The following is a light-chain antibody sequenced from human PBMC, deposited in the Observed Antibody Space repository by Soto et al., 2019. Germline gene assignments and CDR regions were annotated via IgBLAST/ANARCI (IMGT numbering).Light chain of an antibody. V-gene: IGLV1-40*01. CDR1: SSNIGAGYD. Sequence: QSVLTQPPSVSGAQGQRVTISCTGSSSNIGAGYDVHYYQQLPGRAPKLLIYGNNNRPSGVPDRFSGSKSGTSASLAITGLRAEDEADYYCQSYDISLSGFVFGTGTKVTVL. CDR3: QSYDISLSGFV. J-gene: IGLJ1*01. CDR2: GNN.